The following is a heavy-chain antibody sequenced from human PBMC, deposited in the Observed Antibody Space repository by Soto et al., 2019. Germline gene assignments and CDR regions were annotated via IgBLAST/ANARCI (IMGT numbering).Heavy chain of an antibody. D-gene: IGHD6-6*01. J-gene: IGHJ4*02. V-gene: IGHV3-21*01. CDR2: ISSSSSYI. CDR3: TIDLYSSSARYFAY. Sequence: EVQLVESGGGLVKPGGSLRLSCAASGFTFSSYSMNWVRQAPGKGLEWVSSISSSSSYIYYADSVKGRFTISRDNAKNSLYLQMSSLRAEDTAVYYWTIDLYSSSARYFAYWGQGTLVTVSS. CDR1: GFTFSSYS.